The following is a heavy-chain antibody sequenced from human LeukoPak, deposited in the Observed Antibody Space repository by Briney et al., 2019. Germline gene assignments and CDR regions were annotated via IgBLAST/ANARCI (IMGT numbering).Heavy chain of an antibody. CDR2: INPNRGGS. D-gene: IGHD3-22*01. CDR3: ARVYDSSGFSVY. Sequence: GASVTVSCKASGYTFTGYYMHWVRQPPGQGLEWMGWINPNRGGSNYAQKFQGRVTMTRDTSISTAYMELSRLRSDDTAVYYCARVYDSSGFSVYWGQGTLVSVSS. CDR1: GYTFTGYY. J-gene: IGHJ4*02. V-gene: IGHV1-2*02.